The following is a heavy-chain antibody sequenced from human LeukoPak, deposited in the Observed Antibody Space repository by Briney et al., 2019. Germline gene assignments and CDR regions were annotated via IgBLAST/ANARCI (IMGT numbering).Heavy chain of an antibody. CDR3: ARVMDYYGSGDGLGFDP. V-gene: IGHV1-2*02. CDR1: GYTFTGYY. J-gene: IGHJ5*02. Sequence: ASVKVSCKASGYTFTGYYMHWVRQAPGQGLEWMGWINPNSGGTNYAQKFQGRVTMTRDTSISTAYMELSRLRSDDTAVYYCARVMDYYGSGDGLGFDPWGQGTLVTVSS. D-gene: IGHD3-10*01. CDR2: INPNSGGT.